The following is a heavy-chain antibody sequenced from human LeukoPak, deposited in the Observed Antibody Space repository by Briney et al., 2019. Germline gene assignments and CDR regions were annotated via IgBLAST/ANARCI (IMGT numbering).Heavy chain of an antibody. CDR3: ASLITFGGVIANDY. CDR1: GFTFSSYE. D-gene: IGHD3-16*02. J-gene: IGHJ4*02. CDR2: ISSSGSTI. V-gene: IGHV3-48*03. Sequence: GGSLRLSCAASGFTFSSYEMNWVRQAPGKGLEWVSYISSSGSTIYYADSVKGRFTISRDNAKNSLYLQMNSLRAEDTAVYCCASLITFGGVIANDYWGQGTLVTVSS.